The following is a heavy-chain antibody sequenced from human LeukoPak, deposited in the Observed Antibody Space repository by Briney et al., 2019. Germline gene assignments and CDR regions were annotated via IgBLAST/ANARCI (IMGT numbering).Heavy chain of an antibody. CDR3: ARGLGGDYVFDWFDP. CDR1: GYTFTDYY. J-gene: IGHJ5*02. CDR2: IIPIFVTA. V-gene: IGHV1-69*05. D-gene: IGHD4-17*01. Sequence: SVKVSCKASGYTFTDYYIHWVRQAPGQGLEWMGGIIPIFVTANYAQKFQGRGTITTDESTSTAYMELSSLRSEDTAVYYCARGLGGDYVFDWFDPWGQGTLVTVSS.